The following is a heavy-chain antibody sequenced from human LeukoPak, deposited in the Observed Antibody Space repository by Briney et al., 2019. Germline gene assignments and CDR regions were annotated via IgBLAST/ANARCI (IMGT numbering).Heavy chain of an antibody. Sequence: ESGPTLVNPTQTLTLTCTFSGFSLSTSGVGVGWIRQPPGKALEWLALIYWNDDKRYSPSLKSRLTITKDTSKNQVVLTMTNMDPVDTATYYCAHRPYYYDSSGYYGGGYAFDIWGQGTMITVSS. CDR3: AHRPYYYDSSGYYGGGYAFDI. CDR2: IYWNDDK. V-gene: IGHV2-5*01. D-gene: IGHD3-22*01. CDR1: GFSLSTSGVG. J-gene: IGHJ3*02.